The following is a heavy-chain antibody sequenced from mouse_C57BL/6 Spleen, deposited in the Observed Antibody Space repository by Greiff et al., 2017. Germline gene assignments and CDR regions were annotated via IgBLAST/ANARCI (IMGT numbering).Heavy chain of an antibody. CDR3: ARPLSDSSGRDD. Sequence: QVQLQQSGAELVKPGASVKMSCKASGYTFTSYWITWVKQRPGQGLEWIGDIYPGSGSTNYNEKFKSKATLTVDTSSSTAYMQLSSLTSEDSAVYYCARPLSDSSGRDDWGQGTTLTVSS. V-gene: IGHV1-55*01. D-gene: IGHD3-2*02. CDR2: IYPGSGST. J-gene: IGHJ2*01. CDR1: GYTFTSYW.